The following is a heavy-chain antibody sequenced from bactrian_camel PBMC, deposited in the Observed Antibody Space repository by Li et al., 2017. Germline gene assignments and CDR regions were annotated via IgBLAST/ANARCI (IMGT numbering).Heavy chain of an antibody. Sequence: HVQLVESGGGSVQSGGSLRLSCAVSGYDYSRGCMGWYRQAPGKEREGVASIDTDGKTSVADSVKGRFTISRGNAKNTLYLQMIILKPEDTAMYYCAAAMLLDKVLPTNNTTDQCQEYVYSGEGTQVTVS. CDR2: IDTDGKT. J-gene: IGHJ4*01. D-gene: IGHD3*01. V-gene: IGHV3S53*01. CDR1: GYDYSRGC.